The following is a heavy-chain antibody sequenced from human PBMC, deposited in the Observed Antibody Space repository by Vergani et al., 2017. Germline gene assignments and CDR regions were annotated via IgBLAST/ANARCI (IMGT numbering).Heavy chain of an antibody. CDR1: GFSFPGYA. J-gene: IGHJ3*02. Sequence: EVQLLESGGGLVQTGGSLRLSCEASGFSFPGYAMSWVRQAPGKGLEWVGGIRSKAYGQATIYAASVKGRFTISRDDSKSIAYLQMNNLQTEDTAMYYCVRDQVTMLRGSDALDIWGQGTMVTVSS. CDR3: VRDQVTMLRGSDALDI. D-gene: IGHD3-10*01. CDR2: IRSKAYGQAT. V-gene: IGHV3-49*04.